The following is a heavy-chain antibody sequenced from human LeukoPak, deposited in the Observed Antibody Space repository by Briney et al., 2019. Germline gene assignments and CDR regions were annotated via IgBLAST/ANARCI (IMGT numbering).Heavy chain of an antibody. V-gene: IGHV4-30-4*08. CDR2: IYYSGST. CDR1: GGSISSGDYY. CDR3: ARGGGYTTIFAVY. D-gene: IGHD3-3*01. J-gene: IGHJ4*02. Sequence: PSQTLSLTCTVSGGSISSGDYYWSWIRQPPGKGLEWIGYIYYSGSTYYNPSLKSRVTISVDTSKNQFSLKLSSVTAADTAVYYCARGGGYTTIFAVYWGQGTLVTVSS.